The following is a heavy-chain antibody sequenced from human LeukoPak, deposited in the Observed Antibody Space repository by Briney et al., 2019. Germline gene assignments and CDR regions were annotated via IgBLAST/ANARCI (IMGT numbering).Heavy chain of an antibody. Sequence: GESLKISCKGSGYSFTSYWIGWVRQMPGKGLELMGIIYPGDSDTRYSPSFQGQVTISADKSISTAYLQWSSLKASDTAMYYCARHRHSIAHDGGEFDYWGQGTLVTVSS. CDR3: ARHRHSIAHDGGEFDY. CDR2: IYPGDSDT. J-gene: IGHJ4*02. D-gene: IGHD6-6*01. CDR1: GYSFTSYW. V-gene: IGHV5-51*01.